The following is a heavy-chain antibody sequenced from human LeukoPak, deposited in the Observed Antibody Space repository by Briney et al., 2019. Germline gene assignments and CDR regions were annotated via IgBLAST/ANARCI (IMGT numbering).Heavy chain of an antibody. CDR3: ARAHSSSWYGAFDI. J-gene: IGHJ3*02. V-gene: IGHV4-59*01. Sequence: SETLSLTCTVSGGSISSYYWSWIRQPPGKGLEWIGYIYYSGSTNYNPSLKSRVTISVDTSKNQFSLKLSSVTAADTAVYYCARAHSSSWYGAFDIWGQGTMVTVSS. CDR1: GGSISSYY. D-gene: IGHD6-13*01. CDR2: IYYSGST.